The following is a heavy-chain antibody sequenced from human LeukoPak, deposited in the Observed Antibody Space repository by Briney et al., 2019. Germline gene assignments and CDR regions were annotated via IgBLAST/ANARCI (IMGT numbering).Heavy chain of an antibody. D-gene: IGHD1-1*01. Sequence: GGSLRLSCAASGFTVSSNYMSWVRQAPGKGLEWVSVIYSGGSTYYADPVKGRFTISRDNSKNTLYLQMNSLRAEDTAVYYCARAYNWNDEVPFDYWGQGTLVTVSS. V-gene: IGHV3-66*01. CDR3: ARAYNWNDEVPFDY. CDR2: IYSGGST. CDR1: GFTVSSNY. J-gene: IGHJ4*02.